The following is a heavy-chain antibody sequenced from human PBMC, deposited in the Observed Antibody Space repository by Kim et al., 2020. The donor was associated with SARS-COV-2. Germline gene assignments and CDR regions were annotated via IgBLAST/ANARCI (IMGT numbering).Heavy chain of an antibody. CDR3: VRDRYSGYDCGGDC. Sequence: GGSLRLSCAASGFTFSTYTMSWVRQAPGKGLEWVSSISGSSTYIYYAAPVKGRFTLSRDNAKNSLYLQMNSLRAEDTAVYFCVRDRYSGYDCGGDCWGQG. CDR1: GFTFSTYT. D-gene: IGHD5-12*01. CDR2: ISGSSTYI. J-gene: IGHJ1*01. V-gene: IGHV3-21*01.